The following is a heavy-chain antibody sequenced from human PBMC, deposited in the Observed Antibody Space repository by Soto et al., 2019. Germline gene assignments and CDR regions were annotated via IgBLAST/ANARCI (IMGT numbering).Heavy chain of an antibody. CDR2: ISSSRSYI. CDR3: ERDEDNGPHAP. D-gene: IGHD2-15*01. V-gene: IGHV3-21*01. CDR1: GFTFSSYI. J-gene: IGHJ5*02. Sequence: EVQLVESGGGLVKPGVSLRLSCAASGFTFSSYIMNWVRQAPGKGLEWVSSISSSRSYIYYADSVKGRFTISRDTAKNSLYLQMNSLSAEDTAGYYCERDEDNGPHAPWSKGTLVTVSA.